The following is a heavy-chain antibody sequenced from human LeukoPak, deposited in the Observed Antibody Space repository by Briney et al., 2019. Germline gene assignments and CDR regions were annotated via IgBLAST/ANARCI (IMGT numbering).Heavy chain of an antibody. Sequence: GGSLRLSCAASGFTFRRYWMHWVRQAPGKGLVWVSRINTDGSSTTYADAVKGRFTTSRDNAKNTLYLQMNSLRAEDTAVYYCARDDSNGIDYWGQGTLVTVSS. V-gene: IGHV3-74*01. CDR1: GFTFRRYW. CDR2: INTDGSST. CDR3: ARDDSNGIDY. D-gene: IGHD3-22*01. J-gene: IGHJ4*02.